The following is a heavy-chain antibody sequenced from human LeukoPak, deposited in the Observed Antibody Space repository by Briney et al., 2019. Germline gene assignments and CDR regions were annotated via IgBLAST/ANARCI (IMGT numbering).Heavy chain of an antibody. V-gene: IGHV4-59*01. D-gene: IGHD4-11*01. J-gene: IGHJ4*02. CDR1: GGSISSYY. CDR3: ARTTVTIDGFDY. CDR2: IYYSGST. Sequence: PSETLSLTCTVSGGSISSYYWSWIRQPPGKGLEWIGYIYYSGSTNYNPSLKSRVTISVDTSKNQFSLKLSSVTAADTAVYYCARTTVTIDGFDYWGQGTLVTVSS.